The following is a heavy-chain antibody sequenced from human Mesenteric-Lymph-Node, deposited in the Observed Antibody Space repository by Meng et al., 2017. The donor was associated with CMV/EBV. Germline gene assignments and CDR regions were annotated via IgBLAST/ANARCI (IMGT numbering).Heavy chain of an antibody. D-gene: IGHD3-3*01. CDR1: GFTFSSYW. V-gene: IGHV3-7*01. J-gene: IGHJ4*02. CDR3: ARTLSGPSAFDF. Sequence: GESLKISCAASGFTFSSYWMSWVRQAPGKGLEWVANIKQDGSEKYYVDSVKGRFTISRDNAKNSLYLQMNSLRAEDTAVYYCARTLSGPSAFDFWGQGTLVTVSS. CDR2: IKQDGSEK.